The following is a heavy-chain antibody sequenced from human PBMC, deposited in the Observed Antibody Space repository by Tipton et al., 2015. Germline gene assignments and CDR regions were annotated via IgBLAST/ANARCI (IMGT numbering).Heavy chain of an antibody. Sequence: TLSLTCTVSGGSISSSSYYWGWIRQPPGKGLEWIGSIYYSGSTYYNPSLKSRVTISADTSKNQFSLRLSSVTAADTAVYYCACHDYDLLTRDYQTVDYWGQGTLVTVSS. CDR2: IYYSGST. D-gene: IGHD3-9*01. CDR1: GGSISSSSYY. CDR3: ACHDYDLLTRDYQTVDY. J-gene: IGHJ4*02. V-gene: IGHV4-39*07.